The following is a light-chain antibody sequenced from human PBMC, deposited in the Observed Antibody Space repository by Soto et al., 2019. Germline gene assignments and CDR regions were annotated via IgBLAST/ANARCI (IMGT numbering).Light chain of an antibody. V-gene: IGKV3-15*01. J-gene: IGKJ2*01. Sequence: EKVMTQSPATLSVSPGERATLSCRASQSVSSNLAWYQQKPGQAPRLLINGASTRATGIPARFSGSGSGTEFTLTISSLQSEDFAVYYCQQYNNWPPYTFGQGIKLEIK. CDR3: QQYNNWPPYT. CDR1: QSVSSN. CDR2: GAS.